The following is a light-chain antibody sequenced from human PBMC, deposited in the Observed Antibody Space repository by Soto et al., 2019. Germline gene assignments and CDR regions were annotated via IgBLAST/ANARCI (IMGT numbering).Light chain of an antibody. Sequence: EIAMTQSSPSMTVTAGEPASISSRSSQRLLHSNGNHFLDWYQPKPGKSPKLLIYLGSYRASGVPDRVSGSGAGTDFTLKINRVEAEYVGSYYCMPALQSLTFGQGTRLEIK. CDR3: MPALQSLT. CDR1: QRLLHSNGNHF. V-gene: IGKV2-28*01. J-gene: IGKJ5*01. CDR2: LGS.